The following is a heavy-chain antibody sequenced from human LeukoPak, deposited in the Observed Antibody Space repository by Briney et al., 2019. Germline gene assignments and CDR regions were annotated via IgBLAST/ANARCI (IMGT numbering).Heavy chain of an antibody. CDR2: IYPGDSDT. Sequence: GESLKISCKGSGYSFTSYWIGWVRQMPGKGLEWMGIIYPGDSDTRYGPSSQGQVTIFSHKSITTAYLQWSSLKASDTATYYCARTKNPYDFWSGYYFYWGQGTLVTVSS. V-gene: IGHV5-51*01. CDR3: ARTKNPYDFWSGYYFY. CDR1: GYSFTSYW. J-gene: IGHJ4*02. D-gene: IGHD3-3*01.